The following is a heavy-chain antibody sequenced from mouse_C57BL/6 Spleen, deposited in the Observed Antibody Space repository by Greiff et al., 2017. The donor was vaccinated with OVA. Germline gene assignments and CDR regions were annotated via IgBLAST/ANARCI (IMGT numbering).Heavy chain of an antibody. Sequence: VQLQESGPGMVKPSQSLSLTCTVTGYSITSGYDWHWIRHFPGNKLEWMGYISYSGSTNYNPSLKSRISITHDTSKNHFFLKLNSVTTEDTATYYGARGGNYGSYEVAYWGQGTLVTVSA. CDR2: ISYSGST. D-gene: IGHD2-1*01. J-gene: IGHJ3*01. CDR1: GYSITSGYD. CDR3: ARGGNYGSYEVAY. V-gene: IGHV3-1*01.